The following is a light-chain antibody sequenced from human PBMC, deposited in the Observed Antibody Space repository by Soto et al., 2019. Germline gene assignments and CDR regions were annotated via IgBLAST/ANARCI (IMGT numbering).Light chain of an antibody. J-gene: IGKJ2*01. CDR1: QSVSSSY. CDR3: QQYCSSLYT. Sequence: EIVLTQSPGTLSLSPGERATLSCRASQSVSSSYLAWYQQKPGQAPRLLIYDASSRATGIPDRFSGSGSGTDFTLTISRLVPEDSAVYYCQQYCSSLYTCGQGTKLEIK. V-gene: IGKV3-20*01. CDR2: DAS.